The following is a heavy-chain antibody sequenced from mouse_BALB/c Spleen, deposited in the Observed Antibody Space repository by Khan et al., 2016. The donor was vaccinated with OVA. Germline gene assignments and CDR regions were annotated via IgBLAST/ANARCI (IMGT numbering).Heavy chain of an antibody. V-gene: IGHV2-6-1*01. CDR1: GFSLTIYG. J-gene: IGHJ4*01. Sequence: QVQLKQSGPGLAAPSQSLSITCTISGFSLTIYGVHWVRQPPGKGLEWLAVIWSDGSTSYNSALKSRLTITKDNSQSQVFVKMNSLQTDDTAIYFCARQPYYHYNIMDYWGQGTSVTVSS. CDR3: ARQPYYHYNIMDY. D-gene: IGHD2-10*01. CDR2: IWSDGST.